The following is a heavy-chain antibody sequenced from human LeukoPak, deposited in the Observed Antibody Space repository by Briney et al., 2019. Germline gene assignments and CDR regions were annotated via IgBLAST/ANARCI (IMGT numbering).Heavy chain of an antibody. J-gene: IGHJ4*02. CDR2: INPNSGGT. CDR3: ARDRVGVGSNGWEN. D-gene: IGHD6-19*01. V-gene: IGHV1-2*02. CDR1: GYTFTGYY. Sequence: GASVKVSCKASGYTFTGYYMHWVRQAPGQGLEWMGWINPNSGGTNYAQKFQGRVTMTRNTSIGTAYMELSSLRSEDTAVYYCARDRVGVGSNGWENWGQGTLVIVSS.